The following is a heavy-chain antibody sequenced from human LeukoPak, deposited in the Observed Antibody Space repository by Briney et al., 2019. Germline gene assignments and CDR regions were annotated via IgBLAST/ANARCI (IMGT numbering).Heavy chain of an antibody. J-gene: IGHJ4*02. D-gene: IGHD6-19*01. CDR1: GGSISSYY. Sequence: PSETLSLTCTVSGGSISSYYWSWIRQPPGKGLEWIGYIYYSGSTNYNPSLKSRVTISVDTSKNQFSLKLSSVTAADTAVYYCARLPGGGWYNYFDYWGQGTLVTVSS. V-gene: IGHV4-59*01. CDR3: ARLPGGGWYNYFDY. CDR2: IYYSGST.